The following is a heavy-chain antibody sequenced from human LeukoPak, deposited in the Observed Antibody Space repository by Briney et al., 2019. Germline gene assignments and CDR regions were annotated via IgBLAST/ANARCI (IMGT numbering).Heavy chain of an antibody. CDR2: IYYSGST. D-gene: IGHD6-13*01. CDR3: AGSEAGDAFDI. J-gene: IGHJ3*02. V-gene: IGHV4-59*01. Sequence: SETLSLACTVSGGSISSYYWSWIRQPPGKGLEWIGYIYYSGSTNYNPSLKSRVTISVDTSKNQFSLKLSSVTAVDTAVYYCAGSEAGDAFDIWGQGTMVTVSS. CDR1: GGSISSYY.